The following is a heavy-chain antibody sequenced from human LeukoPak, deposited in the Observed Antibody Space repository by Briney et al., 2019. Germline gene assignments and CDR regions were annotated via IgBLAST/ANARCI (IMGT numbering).Heavy chain of an antibody. J-gene: IGHJ4*02. D-gene: IGHD2-2*01. CDR1: GFTFNTYT. V-gene: IGHV3-21*01. CDR2: ISSSSNNI. Sequence: GGSLRLSCAASGFTFNTYTMNWVRQAPGKGVEWVSSISSSSNNINYADSVKGRFTISRDNAMNSVHLQMNSLRVEDTAVYYCARGYQRPDYWGQGTLITVSS. CDR3: ARGYQRPDY.